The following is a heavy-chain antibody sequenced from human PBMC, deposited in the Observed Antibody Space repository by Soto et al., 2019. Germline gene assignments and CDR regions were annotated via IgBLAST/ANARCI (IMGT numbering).Heavy chain of an antibody. CDR2: IDPSDSQA. D-gene: IGHD3-22*01. J-gene: IGHJ4*02. V-gene: IGHV5-10-1*01. CDR3: ARQIYDSDTGPNFQYYFDS. Sequence: GESLKISCKGSGYSFAGYWITWVRQKPGKGLEWMGRIDPSDSQAYYSPSFRGHVTISVTKSITTVFLQWSSLRASDTAMYYCARQIYDSDTGPNFQYYFDSWGQGTPVT. CDR1: GYSFAGYW.